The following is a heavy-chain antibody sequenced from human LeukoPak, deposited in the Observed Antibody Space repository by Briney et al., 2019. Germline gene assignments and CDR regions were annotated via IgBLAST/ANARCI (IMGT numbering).Heavy chain of an antibody. V-gene: IGHV3-7*01. CDR2: IKQDGSEK. CDR1: GFTFTSYW. Sequence: GGSLRLSCTASGFTFTSYWMSWVRQAPGKGLEWVANIKQDGSEKYYVDSVKGRFTISRDNAKNSLYLQMNSLSAEDTAVYYCARQWNPVGPNRAFGNWGQGTLATVSS. J-gene: IGHJ4*02. CDR3: ARQWNPVGPNRAFGN. D-gene: IGHD1-26*01.